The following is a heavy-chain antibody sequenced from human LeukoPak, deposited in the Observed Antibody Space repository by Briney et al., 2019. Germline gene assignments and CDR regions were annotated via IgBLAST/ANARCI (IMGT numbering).Heavy chain of an antibody. J-gene: IGHJ4*02. CDR1: GFTSSSYA. Sequence: GRSLRLSCAASGFTSSSYAMHWVRQAPGKGLEWVALISYYGRKKYYADYVEGRFTISRANSKITLYLQMNRLRGEATAVYSCASAYCCYVPFDYWGQGTLVTVSS. V-gene: IGHV3-30*04. CDR2: ISYYGRKK. D-gene: IGHD5-12*01. CDR3: ASAYCCYVPFDY.